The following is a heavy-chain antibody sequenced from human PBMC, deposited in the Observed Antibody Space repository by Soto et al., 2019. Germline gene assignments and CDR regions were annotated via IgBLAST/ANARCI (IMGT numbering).Heavy chain of an antibody. V-gene: IGHV1-8*01. Sequence: QVQWVQSGAEVKKPGASVKVSCKASGYTFTSYDINWVRQATGQGLEYLGWMNPNSGNTAYVQKFQGRVTMTWDTSITSAYVELSRLRSEDTAVYFCARGIKYGAYSRWFDPWGQGTLVTVSS. CDR1: GYTFTSYD. D-gene: IGHD4-17*01. CDR2: MNPNSGNT. CDR3: ARGIKYGAYSRWFDP. J-gene: IGHJ5*02.